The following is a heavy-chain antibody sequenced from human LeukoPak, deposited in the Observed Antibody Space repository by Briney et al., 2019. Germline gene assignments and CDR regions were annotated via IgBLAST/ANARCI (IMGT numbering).Heavy chain of an antibody. D-gene: IGHD2-15*01. CDR3: ARRDCSGGSCYSRPVPYYYYGMDV. J-gene: IGHJ6*01. CDR2: ISSSSSYI. Sequence: PGGSLRLSCAASGFTFSSYSMNWVRQAPGKGLEWVSSISSSSSYIYYADSVKGRFTISRDNAKNSLYLQMNSLRAEDTAVYYCARRDCSGGSCYSRPVPYYYYGMDVWGQGTTVTVSS. V-gene: IGHV3-21*01. CDR1: GFTFSSYS.